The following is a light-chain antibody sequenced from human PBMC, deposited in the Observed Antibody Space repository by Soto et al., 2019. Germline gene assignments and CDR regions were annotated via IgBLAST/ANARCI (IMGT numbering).Light chain of an antibody. J-gene: IGKJ3*01. V-gene: IGKV3-11*01. Sequence: EIVLTQSPATLSLSPGERATLSCRASQSVSSYLAWYQQKPGQAPRLLIYDASNRATGIPARFSGSGSGTXXXXXXXXXXPEDFAVYYCQQRSNWPPGFTFGPGTKVDIK. CDR2: DAS. CDR1: QSVSSY. CDR3: QQRSNWPPGFT.